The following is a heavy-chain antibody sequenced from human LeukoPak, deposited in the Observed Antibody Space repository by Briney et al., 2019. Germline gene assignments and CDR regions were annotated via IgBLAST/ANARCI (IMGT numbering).Heavy chain of an antibody. CDR1: GGTFSSYA. CDR3: ARGLLYGGSYYDNWFDP. CDR2: IIPIFGTA. V-gene: IGHV1-69*05. J-gene: IGHJ5*02. D-gene: IGHD1-26*01. Sequence: ASVKVSCKASGGTFSSYAISWVRQAPGQGLEWMGGIIPIFGTANYTQKFQGSVTIPTDESTRTAYMELSSLRSEDTAVYYCARGLLYGGSYYDNWFDPWGQGTLVTVSS.